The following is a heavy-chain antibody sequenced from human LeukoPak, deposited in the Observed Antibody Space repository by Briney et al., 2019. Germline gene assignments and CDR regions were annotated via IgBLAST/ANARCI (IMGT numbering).Heavy chain of an antibody. V-gene: IGHV1-2*02. CDR3: ARGQSN. CDR1: GYTFTGSY. Sequence: ASVKVSCKASGYTFTGSYIHWVRQAPGQGLGWMGVINPNSGGTNHAQKFQGRVTMTRDTSISTAFMELSSLRSDDTAVYFCARGQSNWGQGTLVTVST. J-gene: IGHJ4*02. CDR2: INPNSGGT.